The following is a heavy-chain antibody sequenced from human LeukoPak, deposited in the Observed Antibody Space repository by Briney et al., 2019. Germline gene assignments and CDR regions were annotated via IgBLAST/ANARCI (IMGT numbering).Heavy chain of an antibody. CDR2: MNPSGDST. D-gene: IGHD6-19*01. J-gene: IGHJ6*02. CDR1: GYTFTSYG. Sequence: ASVKVSCKASGYTFTSYGISWVRQAPGQGLEWMGVMNPSGDSTSYAQKFQGRVTMTRDTSTSTVFMELSSLRSEDTAVYYCAREPEKSSGWPYGMDVWGQGTTVIVSS. V-gene: IGHV1-46*01. CDR3: AREPEKSSGWPYGMDV.